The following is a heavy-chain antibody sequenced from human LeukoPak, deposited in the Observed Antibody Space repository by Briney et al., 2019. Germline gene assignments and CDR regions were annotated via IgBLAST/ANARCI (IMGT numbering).Heavy chain of an antibody. Sequence: PSETLSLTCTVSGGSISSGDYYWSWIRQPPGKGLEWIGYIYYSGSTNYNPSLKSRVTISVDTSKNQFSLKLSSVTAADTAVYYCAAGYYDRGGYGMDVWGQGTTVTVSS. V-gene: IGHV4-61*08. CDR2: IYYSGST. CDR1: GGSISSGDYY. J-gene: IGHJ6*02. CDR3: AAGYYDRGGYGMDV. D-gene: IGHD3-22*01.